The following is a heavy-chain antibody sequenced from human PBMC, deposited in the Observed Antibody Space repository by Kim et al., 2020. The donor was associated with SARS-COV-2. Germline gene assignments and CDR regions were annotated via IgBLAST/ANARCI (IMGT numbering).Heavy chain of an antibody. D-gene: IGHD2-21*01. V-gene: IGHV4-34*01. CDR2: INHSGST. J-gene: IGHJ6*02. CDR1: GGSFSGYY. CDR3: ARDLAYSFRLYGMDV. Sequence: SETLSLTCAVYGGSFSGYYWSWIRQPPGKGLEWIGEINHSGSTNYNPSLKSRVTISVDTSKNQFSLKLSSVTAADTAVYYCARDLAYSFRLYGMDVWGQGTTVTVSS.